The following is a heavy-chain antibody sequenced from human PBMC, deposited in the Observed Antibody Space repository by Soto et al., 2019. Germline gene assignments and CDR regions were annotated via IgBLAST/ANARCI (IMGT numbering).Heavy chain of an antibody. Sequence: SETLSLTCAVYGGSFSGYYWSWIRQPPGKGLEWIGEINHSGSTNYNPSLKSRVTISVDTSKNQFSLKLSSVTAADTAVYYCASPSSGWKSTKSYFDYWGQGTLVTVSS. CDR3: ASPSSGWKSTKSYFDY. D-gene: IGHD6-19*01. CDR1: GGSFSGYY. V-gene: IGHV4-34*01. J-gene: IGHJ4*02. CDR2: INHSGST.